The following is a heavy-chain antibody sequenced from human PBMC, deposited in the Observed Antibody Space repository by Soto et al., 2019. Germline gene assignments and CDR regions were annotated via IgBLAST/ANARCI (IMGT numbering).Heavy chain of an antibody. Sequence: SETLSLTCTVSGGSISSGDYYRSWIRQPPGKGLEWIGYIYYSGSTYYNPSLKSRVTISVDTSKNQFSLKLSSVTAADTAVYYCARDYIQLERTDAFDIWGQGTMVTVSS. CDR1: GGSISSGDYY. D-gene: IGHD1-1*01. CDR2: IYYSGST. CDR3: ARDYIQLERTDAFDI. J-gene: IGHJ3*02. V-gene: IGHV4-30-4*01.